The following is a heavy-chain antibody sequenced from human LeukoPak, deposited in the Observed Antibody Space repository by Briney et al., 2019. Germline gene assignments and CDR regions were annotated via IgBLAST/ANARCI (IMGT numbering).Heavy chain of an antibody. CDR1: GFTFSSYS. J-gene: IGHJ4*01. D-gene: IGHD3-22*01. V-gene: IGHV3-21*01. Sequence: GGSLRLSCAASGFTFSSYSMNWVRQAPGKGLEWVSSISSSNSYIYYADSVKGRFTISRDNAKNSLYLQMNSLRAEDTAVYYCARYGRYYYDSSGYYYGEGGIIDYWGHGTLVTVSS. CDR3: ARYGRYYYDSSGYYYGEGGIIDY. CDR2: ISSSNSYI.